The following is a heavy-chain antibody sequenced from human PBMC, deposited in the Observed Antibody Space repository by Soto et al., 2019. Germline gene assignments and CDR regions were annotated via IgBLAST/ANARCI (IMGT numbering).Heavy chain of an antibody. CDR3: ARDRSYYDSSGSYSPPY. D-gene: IGHD3-22*01. CDR1: GFTFSSYA. CDR2: ISGSAATT. V-gene: IGHV3-23*01. Sequence: PGGSLRLSXAASGFTFSSYAMNWVRQAPGKGLEWVSAISGSAATTHFADSVKGRFTISRDNSKNTLYLQMNSLRAEDTAVYYCARDRSYYDSSGSYSPPYWGQGTLVTVSS. J-gene: IGHJ4*02.